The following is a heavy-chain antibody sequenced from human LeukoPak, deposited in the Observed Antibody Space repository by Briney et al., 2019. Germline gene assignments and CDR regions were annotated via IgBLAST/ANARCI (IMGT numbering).Heavy chain of an antibody. CDR1: GGSFSGYY. J-gene: IGHJ6*03. D-gene: IGHD6-13*01. V-gene: IGHV4-34*01. CDR3: ARVVRVAAAGTVRYYYYYMDV. Sequence: SETLSLTCAVYGGSFSGYYWSWIRQPPGKGLEWIGEINHSGSTNYNPSLKSRVTISVDTSKNQFSLKLSSVTAADTAVYYCARVVRVAAAGTVRYYYYYMDVWGKGTTVTVSS. CDR2: INHSGST.